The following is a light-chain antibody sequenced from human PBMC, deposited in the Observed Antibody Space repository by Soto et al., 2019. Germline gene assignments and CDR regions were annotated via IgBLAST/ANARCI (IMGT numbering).Light chain of an antibody. V-gene: IGLV1-47*01. CDR1: SSNIGSNY. Sequence: QSVLTQPPSASGTPGQRVTISCSGSSSNIGSNYVYWYQQLPGTAPKLLIYRNNQRPSGVPDRFSGSKSGTSASLAISGLRSEDGGDYYCGAWDDSLSGVVFGGGTKLTVL. CDR2: RNN. CDR3: GAWDDSLSGVV. J-gene: IGLJ2*01.